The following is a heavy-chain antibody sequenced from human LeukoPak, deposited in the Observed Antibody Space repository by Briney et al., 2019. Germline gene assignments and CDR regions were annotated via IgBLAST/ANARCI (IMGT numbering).Heavy chain of an antibody. J-gene: IGHJ4*02. Sequence: GGSLRLSCAASGSTFSSYAMSWVRQAPGKGLEWVSAISGSGGSTYYADSVKGRFTISRDNSKNTLYLQMNSLRAEDTAVYYCAKDRFFNGVCYSLDYWGQGTLVTVSS. V-gene: IGHV3-23*01. CDR1: GSTFSSYA. D-gene: IGHD2-8*01. CDR2: ISGSGGST. CDR3: AKDRFFNGVCYSLDY.